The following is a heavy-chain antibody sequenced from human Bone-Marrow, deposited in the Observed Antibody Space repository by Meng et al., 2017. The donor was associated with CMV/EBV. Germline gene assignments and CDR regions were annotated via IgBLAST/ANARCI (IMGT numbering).Heavy chain of an antibody. CDR2: RAYDGRNK. Sequence: SGLSFMSNGMHGVRQDPGKGLEWVAVRAYDGRNKYYADSVKGRFTISRDNSKNTLYLQMNSLRAEDTAVYYCAKEGPYSSGWYGFDYWGQGTLVTVSS. CDR1: GLSFMSNG. J-gene: IGHJ4*02. CDR3: AKEGPYSSGWYGFDY. V-gene: IGHV3-30*18. D-gene: IGHD6-19*01.